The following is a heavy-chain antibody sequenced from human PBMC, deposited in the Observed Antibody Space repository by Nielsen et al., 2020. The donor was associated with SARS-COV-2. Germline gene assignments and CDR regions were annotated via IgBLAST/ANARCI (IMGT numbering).Heavy chain of an antibody. V-gene: IGHV4-59*08. J-gene: IGHJ3*02. Sequence: SETLSLTCIVSGGSIRSYYWTWIRQPPGKGLEWIGYIYYTGSTNYNSSLKSRVTMSVDTSKNQFSLKLRSVTAADTAVYFCATAVGATSSHDAFDIWGQGTMVTVSS. D-gene: IGHD1-26*01. CDR3: ATAVGATSSHDAFDI. CDR2: IYYTGST. CDR1: GGSIRSYY.